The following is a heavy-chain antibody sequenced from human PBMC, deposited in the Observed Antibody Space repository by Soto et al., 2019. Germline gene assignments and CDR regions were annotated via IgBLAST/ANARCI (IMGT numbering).Heavy chain of an antibody. CDR2: IYYSGST. D-gene: IGHD2-2*01. V-gene: IGHV4-31*03. CDR1: GGSISSGGYY. CDR3: ARDGAPSAGSTRRFDP. J-gene: IGHJ5*02. Sequence: QVQLQESGPGLMKPSQTLSLTCTVSGGSISSGGYYWSWIRQHPGKGLEWIGYIYYSGSTYYNPSLKGRFSISVDTSKNPFSLKLSSVTAADTAVYYCARDGAPSAGSTRRFDPWGQGTLVTVSS.